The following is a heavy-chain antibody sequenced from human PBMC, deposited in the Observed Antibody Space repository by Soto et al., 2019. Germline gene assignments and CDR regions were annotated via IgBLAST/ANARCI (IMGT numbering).Heavy chain of an antibody. Sequence: SETLSLTCTVSGGSISSGGYYWSWIRQHPGKGLEWIGYIYYSGSTYYNPSLKSRVTISVDTSKNQFSLKLSSVTAADTAVYYCARGGMKSGYYGMDVWGQGTTVTVSS. J-gene: IGHJ6*02. CDR3: ARGGMKSGYYGMDV. CDR2: IYYSGST. V-gene: IGHV4-31*03. CDR1: GGSISSGGYY. D-gene: IGHD3-3*01.